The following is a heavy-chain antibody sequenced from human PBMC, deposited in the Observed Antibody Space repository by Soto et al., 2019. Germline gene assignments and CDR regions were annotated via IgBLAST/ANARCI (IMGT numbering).Heavy chain of an antibody. CDR3: AREGDSSGYYFDY. D-gene: IGHD3-22*01. J-gene: IGHJ4*02. CDR2: ISYDGSNK. Sequence: QVQLVESGGGVVQPGRSLRLCCAASGFTFSSYAMHWVRQAPGKGLEWVAVISYDGSNKYYADSVKGRFTISRDNSKNTLYLQMNSLRAEDTAVYYCAREGDSSGYYFDYWGQGTLVTVSS. V-gene: IGHV3-30-3*01. CDR1: GFTFSSYA.